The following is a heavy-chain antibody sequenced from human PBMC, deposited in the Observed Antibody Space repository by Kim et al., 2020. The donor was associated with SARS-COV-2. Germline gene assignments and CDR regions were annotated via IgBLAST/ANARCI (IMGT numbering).Heavy chain of an antibody. CDR3: AKDRFEAYYYDSSGYYLTLFDY. CDR2: ISGSGGST. Sequence: GGSLRLSCAASGFTFSSYAMSWVRQAPGKGLEWVSAISGSGGSTYYADSVKGRFTISRDNSKNTLYLQMNSLRAEDTAVYYCAKDRFEAYYYDSSGYYLTLFDYWGQGTLVTVSS. D-gene: IGHD3-22*01. V-gene: IGHV3-23*01. J-gene: IGHJ4*02. CDR1: GFTFSSYA.